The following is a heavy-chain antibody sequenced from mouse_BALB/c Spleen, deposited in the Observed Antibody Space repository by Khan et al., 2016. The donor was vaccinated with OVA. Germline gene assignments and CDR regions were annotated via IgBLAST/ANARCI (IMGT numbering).Heavy chain of an antibody. V-gene: IGHV1-4*01. J-gene: IGHJ3*01. CDR1: GYTFTSYT. CDR2: INPSNNYT. D-gene: IGHD2-14*01. Sequence: QVQLKEPGAELARPGAPVKMSCKAPGYTFTSYTCHWVRKRPGQALDWIGQINPSNNYTNYNQNFKDKAALIVDKLSGNAYMQLRSLASEDSAVYYSVREGAYRRSDGWFAYWGQGTLVTVSA. CDR3: VREGAYRRSDGWFAY.